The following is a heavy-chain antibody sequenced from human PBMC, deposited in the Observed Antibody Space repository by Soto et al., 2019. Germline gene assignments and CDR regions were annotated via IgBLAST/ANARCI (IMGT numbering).Heavy chain of an antibody. V-gene: IGHV1-69*13. D-gene: IGHD3-22*01. CDR3: VGYYYNTRGYYYDY. CDR1: GGTFSSFS. Sequence: ASVKVSCKASGGTFSSFSISWVRQAPGQGLEWMARIIPIFDTANYAQKFQGRVTITADESTSTAYMELSSLRSEDTAVYYCVGYYYNTRGYYYDYWGQGTLVTVSS. J-gene: IGHJ4*02. CDR2: IIPIFDTA.